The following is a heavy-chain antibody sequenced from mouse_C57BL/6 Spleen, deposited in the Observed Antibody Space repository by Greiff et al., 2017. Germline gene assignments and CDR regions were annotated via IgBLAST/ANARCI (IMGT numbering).Heavy chain of an antibody. CDR1: GFTFSDYG. D-gene: IGHD2-9*01. V-gene: IGHV5-15*04. CDR2: ISNLAYSI. J-gene: IGHJ3*01. CDR3: ARGPTMVTTWFAY. Sequence: EVKLVESGGGLVQPGGSLKLSCAASGFTFSDYGMAWVRQAPRKGPEWVAFISNLAYSIYYADTVTGRFNISRENAKNTLYLEMSSLRSEDTAMYYCARGPTMVTTWFAYWGQGTLVTVSA.